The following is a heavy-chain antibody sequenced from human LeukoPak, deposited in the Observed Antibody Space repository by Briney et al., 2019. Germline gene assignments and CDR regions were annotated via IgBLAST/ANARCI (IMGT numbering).Heavy chain of an antibody. Sequence: ASVKVSCKASGGTFSSYAISWVQQAPGQGLEWMGGIIPIFGTANYAQKFQGRVTITADESTSTAYMELSSLRSEDTAVYYCARGVHDGVPAATSDAFDIWGQGTMVTVSS. V-gene: IGHV1-69*13. D-gene: IGHD2-2*01. CDR3: ARGVHDGVPAATSDAFDI. J-gene: IGHJ3*02. CDR2: IIPIFGTA. CDR1: GGTFSSYA.